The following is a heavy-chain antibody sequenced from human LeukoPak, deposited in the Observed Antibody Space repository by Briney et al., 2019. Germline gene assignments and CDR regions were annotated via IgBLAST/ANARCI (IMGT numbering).Heavy chain of an antibody. CDR3: ARDGVWGEILVVIPFDI. CDR1: GFTFSSYS. D-gene: IGHD3-22*01. CDR2: ISSSSSYI. Sequence: GGSLRLSCAASGFTFSSYSMNWVRQAPGKGLEWVSSISSSSSYIYYADSVKGRFTISRGNAKNSLYLQMNSLRAEDTAVYYCARDGVWGEILVVIPFDIWGQGTMVTVSS. V-gene: IGHV3-21*01. J-gene: IGHJ3*02.